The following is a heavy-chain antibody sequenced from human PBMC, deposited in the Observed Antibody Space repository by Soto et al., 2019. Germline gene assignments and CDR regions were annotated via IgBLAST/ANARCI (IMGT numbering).Heavy chain of an antibody. J-gene: IGHJ2*01. Sequence: GGSLRLSCAASGFTVSSNYMSWVRQAPGKGLEWVSVIYSGGSTYYADSVKGRFTISRDNSKNTLYLQMNSLRAEDTAVYYCARDGGWELLTDWYFDLWGRGTLVTVS. CDR1: GFTVSSNY. CDR3: ARDGGWELLTDWYFDL. D-gene: IGHD1-26*01. V-gene: IGHV3-53*01. CDR2: IYSGGST.